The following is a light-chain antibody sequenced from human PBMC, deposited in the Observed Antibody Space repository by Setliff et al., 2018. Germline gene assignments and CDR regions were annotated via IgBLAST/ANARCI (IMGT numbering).Light chain of an antibody. J-gene: IGLJ1*01. CDR3: QSYAGGPGGHV. CDR2: GNN. V-gene: IGLV1-40*01. CDR1: NIGATFG. Sequence: QSVLTQPPSVSGAPGQRVSISCTNIGATFGVHWYQHLPGTAPKLLISGNNNRPSGVPDRFSVSRSGTSASLVITGLQVEDEADYYCQSYAGGPGGHVFGSGTKVTV.